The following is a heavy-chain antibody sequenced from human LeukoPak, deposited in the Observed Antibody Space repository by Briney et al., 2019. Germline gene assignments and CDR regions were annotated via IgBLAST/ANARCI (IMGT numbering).Heavy chain of an antibody. V-gene: IGHV1-69*13. CDR2: IIPIFGTS. J-gene: IGHJ4*02. Sequence: GASVKVSCKASGYTFSSYAINWVRQAPGQGLEWMGGIIPIFGTSNYAHKFQGRVTITADESTSTVYMELSSLRSDDTAIYYCAFEGYNYGYNWGQGTLVTVSS. CDR1: GYTFSSYA. D-gene: IGHD5-18*01. CDR3: AFEGYNYGYN.